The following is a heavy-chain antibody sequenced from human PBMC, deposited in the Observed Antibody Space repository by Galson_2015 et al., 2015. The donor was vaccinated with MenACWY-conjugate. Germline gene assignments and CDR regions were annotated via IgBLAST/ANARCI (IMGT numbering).Heavy chain of an antibody. CDR2: ISSSSSYI. CDR1: GFPFSDYS. CDR3: ARDPGTIIKYHFDH. J-gene: IGHJ4*02. V-gene: IGHV3-21*01. Sequence: SLRLSCAASGFPFSDYSMNWVRQAPGKGLEWVSFISSSSSYIYYADSVKGRFTVSRDNAKNSLYPQMTSLRAEDTAVYYCARDPGTIIKYHFDHWGQGTLVTVSS. D-gene: IGHD2-2*01.